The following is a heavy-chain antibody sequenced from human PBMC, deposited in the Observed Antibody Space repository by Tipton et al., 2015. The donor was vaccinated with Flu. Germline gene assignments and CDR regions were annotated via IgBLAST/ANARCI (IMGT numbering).Heavy chain of an antibody. CDR2: IYYSGST. Sequence: TLSLTCTVSGGSISSYYWSWIRQPPGKGLEWIGYIYYSGSTNYNPSLKSRVTISVDTSKNQFSLKLSSVTAAATAVYYCARSVAVAAPGWFDPWGQGTLVTVSS. V-gene: IGHV4-59*01. CDR1: GGSISSYY. D-gene: IGHD6-19*01. J-gene: IGHJ5*02. CDR3: ARSVAVAAPGWFDP.